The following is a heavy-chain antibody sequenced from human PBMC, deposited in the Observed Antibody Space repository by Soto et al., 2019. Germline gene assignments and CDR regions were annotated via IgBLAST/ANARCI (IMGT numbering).Heavy chain of an antibody. CDR2: ISGSGGST. Sequence: LRLSCAASGFTFSSYAMSWVRQAPGKGLEWVSAISGSGGSTYYADSVKGRFTISRDNSKNTLYLQMNSLRAEDTAVYYCAKHLWFGELLGDAFDIWGQGTMVTVSS. CDR3: AKHLWFGELLGDAFDI. CDR1: GFTFSSYA. D-gene: IGHD3-10*01. V-gene: IGHV3-23*01. J-gene: IGHJ3*02.